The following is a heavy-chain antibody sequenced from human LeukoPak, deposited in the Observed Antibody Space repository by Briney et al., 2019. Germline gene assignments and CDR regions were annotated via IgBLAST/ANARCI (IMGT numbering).Heavy chain of an antibody. CDR1: RGSISTYY. V-gene: IGHV4-59*13. Sequence: SETLPLTCTVSRGSISTYYWSWIRQTPGTTLEWIGNIHYTGSTIYRPSLKSHVTISLDTPKNQFSLSLTSVTTADTAIYYCARGRPDPQNSDYWDYWGQGIQVTVSS. CDR2: IHYTGST. J-gene: IGHJ4*02. D-gene: IGHD3-22*01. CDR3: ARGRPDPQNSDYWDY.